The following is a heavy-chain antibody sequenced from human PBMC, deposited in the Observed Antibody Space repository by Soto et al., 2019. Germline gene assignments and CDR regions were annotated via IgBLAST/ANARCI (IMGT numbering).Heavy chain of an antibody. CDR1: GFTLSSYA. CDR3: AKVYYYDSSGCAFDY. J-gene: IGHJ4*02. V-gene: IGHV3-23*01. Sequence: PGGSLRLSCAASGFTLSSYAMSWVRQAPGKGPEWVSAITGSGSSTYYTDSVKGRFTISRDNSKNTLYLQMNSLRAEDTAVYYCAKVYYYDSSGCAFDYWGQGTLVTVSS. CDR2: ITGSGSST. D-gene: IGHD3-22*01.